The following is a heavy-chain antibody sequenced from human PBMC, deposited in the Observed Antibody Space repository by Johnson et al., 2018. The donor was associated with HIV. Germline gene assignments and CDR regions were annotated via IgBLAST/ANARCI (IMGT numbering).Heavy chain of an antibody. Sequence: VQLVESGGGVVLPGGSLRLSCAASGFTFDDYGMSWVRQAPGKGLEWVSGINWNGGSTGYADSVKGRFTISRDNAKNSLYLQMNSLRAEDTAVYYCARSRRWTGTVTRPLEAFDIWGQGTMVTVSS. V-gene: IGHV3-20*04. CDR2: INWNGGST. J-gene: IGHJ3*02. D-gene: IGHD4-11*01. CDR3: ARSRRWTGTVTRPLEAFDI. CDR1: GFTFDDYG.